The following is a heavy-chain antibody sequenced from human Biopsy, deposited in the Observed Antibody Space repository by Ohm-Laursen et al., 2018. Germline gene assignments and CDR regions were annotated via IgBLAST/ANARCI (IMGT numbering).Heavy chain of an antibody. V-gene: IGHV4-39*01. CDR3: ARHPTGFWFDP. CDR1: GGSVSSNTNY. CDR2: IFYSGII. J-gene: IGHJ5*02. Sequence: PPGTLSLTCTVSGGSVSSNTNYWAWIRQPPGKGLEWIGSIFYSGIIYYNPSLKSRVSISVDTSKSQFSLNLNSVTAADTAVYYCARHPTGFWFDPWGQGTLVTVSS.